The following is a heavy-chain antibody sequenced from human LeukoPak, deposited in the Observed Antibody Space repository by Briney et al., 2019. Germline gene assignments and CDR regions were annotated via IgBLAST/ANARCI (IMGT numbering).Heavy chain of an antibody. J-gene: IGHJ6*03. CDR3: ARGRYMDV. CDR2: ISSSSSTI. CDR1: GFTFSTNN. Sequence: GGPLRLSCVASGFTFSTNNMNWVRQAPGKGLEWISYISSSSSTIFYADSVKGRFTISRDNAKNSLFLQMSSLRAEDSAVYYCARGRYMDVWGKGTTVTVSS. V-gene: IGHV3-48*01.